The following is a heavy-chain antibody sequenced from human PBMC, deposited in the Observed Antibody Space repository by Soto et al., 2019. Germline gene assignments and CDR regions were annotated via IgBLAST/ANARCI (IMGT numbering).Heavy chain of an antibody. V-gene: IGHV4-59*01. D-gene: IGHD5-12*01. J-gene: IGHJ4*02. CDR3: VIDPTIVATSNFDY. CDR2: IYYAGST. Sequence: SETLSLTCTVSGGSMISYYWSWIRQPPGKGLEWIGFIYYAGSTKYNPSLNSRVTISRDNAKNSLYLQMNSLRAEDTALYYCVIDPTIVATSNFDYWGQGTLVTVSS. CDR1: GGSMISYY.